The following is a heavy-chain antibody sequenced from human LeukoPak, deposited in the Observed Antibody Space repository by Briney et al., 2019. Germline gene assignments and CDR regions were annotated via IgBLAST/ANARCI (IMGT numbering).Heavy chain of an antibody. V-gene: IGHV1-46*01. Sequence: ASVKVSCKASGYTFTSYYMHWVRQAPGQGLEWMGIINPSGGSTSYAQKFQGRVTMTRDTSTSTVYMELSSLRSEDTAVYYCARGAPTYSSGWSNWFDPWGQGTLVTVSP. D-gene: IGHD6-19*01. CDR3: ARGAPTYSSGWSNWFDP. CDR1: GYTFTSYY. CDR2: INPSGGST. J-gene: IGHJ5*02.